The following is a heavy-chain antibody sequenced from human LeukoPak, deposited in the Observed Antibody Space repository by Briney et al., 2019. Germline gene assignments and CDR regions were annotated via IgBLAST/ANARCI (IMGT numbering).Heavy chain of an antibody. CDR3: ARGSPAAPLDY. V-gene: IGHV4-59*01. J-gene: IGHJ4*02. CDR1: GGPISSYY. Sequence: SETLSLTCTVSGGPISSYYWSWIRQPPGKGLEWIGYIYYSGSTNYNPSLKSRVTISVDTSKNQFSLNLNSVTAADTAVYFCARGSPAAPLDYWGQGTLVTVSS. CDR2: IYYSGST. D-gene: IGHD6-25*01.